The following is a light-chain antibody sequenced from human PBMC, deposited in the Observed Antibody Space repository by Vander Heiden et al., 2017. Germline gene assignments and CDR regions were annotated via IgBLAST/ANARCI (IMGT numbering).Light chain of an antibody. V-gene: IGKV3-15*01. J-gene: IGKJ4*01. CDR3: QQENNWPIT. CDR2: GAS. Sequence: EIVMTQSPATLSVSPGERATLSCRASQSVSSNLAWHQQKPGQAPRLLIYGASTRATGIPARFSGSGSGTEFTLTISSLQSEDFAVYYCQQENNWPITFGGGTKVEIK. CDR1: QSVSSN.